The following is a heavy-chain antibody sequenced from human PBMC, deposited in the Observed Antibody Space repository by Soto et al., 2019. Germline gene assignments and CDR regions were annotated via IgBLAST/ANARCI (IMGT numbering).Heavy chain of an antibody. CDR1: RGTFSSYA. CDR3: ARTRGVVVTPNWYFDL. Sequence: QVQLVQSGAEVKKPGSSVKVSCKASRGTFSSYAISWVRQAPGQGLEWMGGIIPIFGTANYAQKFQGRVTITADESTSTAYMELSSLRSEDTAVYYCARTRGVVVTPNWYFDLWGRGTLVTVSS. J-gene: IGHJ2*01. CDR2: IIPIFGTA. D-gene: IGHD3-22*01. V-gene: IGHV1-69*12.